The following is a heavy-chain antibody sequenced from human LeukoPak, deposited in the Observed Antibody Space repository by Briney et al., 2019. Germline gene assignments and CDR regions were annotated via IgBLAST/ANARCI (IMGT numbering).Heavy chain of an antibody. D-gene: IGHD2-15*01. Sequence: RGSLRLSRAASGITFSTSGMHSVRQAPGRGLEWVAFMRHDGSNEKYADSVKGRFTISRDNSKNMLYLQMNSLIVEDTAVYYCAKDRTVVVAAYGGWFDPWGQGTLVTVSS. CDR2: MRHDGSNE. J-gene: IGHJ5*02. CDR1: GITFSTSG. V-gene: IGHV3-30*02. CDR3: AKDRTVVVAAYGGWFDP.